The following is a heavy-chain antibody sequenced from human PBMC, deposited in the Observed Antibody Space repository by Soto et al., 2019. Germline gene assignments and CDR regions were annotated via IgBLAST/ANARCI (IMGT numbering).Heavy chain of an antibody. CDR2: IWFDGSSK. D-gene: IGHD3-10*01. CDR3: ARRDSSGTGGYFDLLDS. J-gene: IGHJ4*02. Sequence: QVQLVESGGGVVHPGKSLRLSCEASGFSFHSYGMHWVRQAPGKGLEWVAFIWFDGSSKYYGDSVKGRFTISRDNSKSTLYLQMDSVRVDDTALYYCARRDSSGTGGYFDLLDSWGQGTLVTVSS. V-gene: IGHV3-33*01. CDR1: GFSFHSYG.